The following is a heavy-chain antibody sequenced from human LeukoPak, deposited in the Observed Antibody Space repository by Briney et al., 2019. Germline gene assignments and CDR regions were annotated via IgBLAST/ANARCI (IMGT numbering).Heavy chain of an antibody. CDR1: GYTFITYG. CDR2: ISAYNGNK. J-gene: IGHJ4*02. D-gene: IGHD6-19*01. CDR3: ARGIAVAVLHDY. V-gene: IGHV1-18*01. Sequence: ASVTDSFKASGYTFITYGISWVRQAPGQGVEWMGWISAYNGNKNYAQKFQGRLTMTTDTSTRTAYMDLRSLRSDDTAIYYCARGIAVAVLHDYWGQGTLVTVFS.